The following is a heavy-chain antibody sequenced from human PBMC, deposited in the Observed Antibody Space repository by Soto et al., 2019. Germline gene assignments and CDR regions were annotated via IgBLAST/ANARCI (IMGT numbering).Heavy chain of an antibody. J-gene: IGHJ4*02. CDR3: ARWNGYGDS. CDR2: FSGSSGNT. D-gene: IGHD1-1*01. Sequence: PGGSLRLSCAASGFSISTYSVTWVRQAPGKGLEWVSGFSGSSGNTYYADSVKGRFTISRDNSKNTVYLQMNSLRAEDTAVYYCARWNGYGDSWGQGTLVTVSS. CDR1: GFSISTYS. V-gene: IGHV3-23*01.